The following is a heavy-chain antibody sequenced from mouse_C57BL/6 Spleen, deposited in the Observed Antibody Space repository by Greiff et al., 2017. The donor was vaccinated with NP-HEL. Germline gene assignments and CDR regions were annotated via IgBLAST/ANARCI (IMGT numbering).Heavy chain of an antibody. V-gene: IGHV1-80*01. Sequence: VQLQQSGAELVKPGASVKISCKASGYAFSSYWMNWVKQRPGKGLEWIGQIYPGDGDTNYNGKFKGKATLTADKSSSTAYMQLSSLTSEDSAVYFCSTSVDYYAMDYWGQGTSVTVSS. CDR2: IYPGDGDT. J-gene: IGHJ4*01. CDR1: GYAFSSYW. D-gene: IGHD1-1*01. CDR3: STSVDYYAMDY.